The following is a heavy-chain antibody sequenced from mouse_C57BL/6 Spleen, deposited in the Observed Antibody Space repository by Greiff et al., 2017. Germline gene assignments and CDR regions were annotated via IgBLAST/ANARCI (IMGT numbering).Heavy chain of an antibody. J-gene: IGHJ4*01. CDR1: GYTFTSYG. V-gene: IGHV1-81*01. Sequence: VKLKQSGAELARPGASVKLSCKASGYTFTSYGISWVKQRTGQGLEWIGEIYPRRGNTYYNEKFKGKATLTADKSSSTAYMERRSLTSEDSAVYICARELTGAMDYWGQGTTVTVSS. CDR2: IYPRRGNT. D-gene: IGHD4-1*01. CDR3: ARELTGAMDY.